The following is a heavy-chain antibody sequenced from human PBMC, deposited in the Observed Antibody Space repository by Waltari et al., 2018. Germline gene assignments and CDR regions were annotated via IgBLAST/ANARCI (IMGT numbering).Heavy chain of an antibody. CDR1: GGTFRSSA. D-gene: IGHD3-10*01. V-gene: IGHV1-69*01. CDR3: ARTSTGGPGNGMDV. CDR2: IIPILGTA. Sequence: QVQLVQSGAAVKTPGSSVKVSCKASGGTFRSSAISWVRQAPGQGLEWMGGIIPILGTANYAQKFQGRVTITADESTSTAYMELSSLRSEDTAVYYCARTSTGGPGNGMDVWGQGTTVTVSS. J-gene: IGHJ6*02.